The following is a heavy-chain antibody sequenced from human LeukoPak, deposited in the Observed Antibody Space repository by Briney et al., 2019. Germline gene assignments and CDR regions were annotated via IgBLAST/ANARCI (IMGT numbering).Heavy chain of an antibody. J-gene: IGHJ4*02. Sequence: GASVKVSCKASGYTFTSYDINRVRQATGQGLEWMGWMNPNSGNTGYAQKFQGRVTMTRNTSISTAYMELSSLRSEDTAVYYCARDYYDSSGYFRTNYWGQGTLVTVSS. D-gene: IGHD3-22*01. CDR1: GYTFTSYD. CDR3: ARDYYDSSGYFRTNY. CDR2: MNPNSGNT. V-gene: IGHV1-8*01.